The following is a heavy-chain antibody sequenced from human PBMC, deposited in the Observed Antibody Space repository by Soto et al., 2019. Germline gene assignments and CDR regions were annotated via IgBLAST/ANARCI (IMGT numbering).Heavy chain of an antibody. V-gene: IGHV1-2*04. CDR2: INPNSGGT. Sequence: ASVKVSCKASGYTFTGYYVHWVRQAPGQGLERMGWINPNSGGTNYAQKKQGWVNMTRDTSISTAYMELSSLRFEVTAMYYCARDYYDSRGYYLWGQGTLVTVSS. CDR3: ARDYYDSRGYYL. D-gene: IGHD3-22*01. J-gene: IGHJ5*02. CDR1: GYTFTGYY.